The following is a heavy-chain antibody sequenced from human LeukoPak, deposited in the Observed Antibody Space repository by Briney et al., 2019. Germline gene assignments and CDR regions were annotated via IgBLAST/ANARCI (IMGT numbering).Heavy chain of an antibody. Sequence: GGSLRLSSAASGFTSSTYGMPWVRQAPGKGPEWGAVLWYDGSIEYYADSVKGRFTISRDNSKNTLYLQMNSLRAEDTAVYYCAREEVIAGDSGFDYWGQGTLVTVSS. CDR3: AREEVIAGDSGFDY. V-gene: IGHV3-33*01. D-gene: IGHD3-22*01. CDR1: GFTSSTYG. CDR2: LWYDGSIE. J-gene: IGHJ4*02.